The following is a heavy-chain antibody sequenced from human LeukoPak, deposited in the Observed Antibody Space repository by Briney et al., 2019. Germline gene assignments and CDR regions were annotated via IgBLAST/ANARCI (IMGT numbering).Heavy chain of an antibody. J-gene: IGHJ5*02. V-gene: IGHV4-34*01. D-gene: IGHD6-13*01. CDR1: GGSFSGYY. Sequence: KPSETLSLTCAVYGGSFSGYYWSWIRQPPGKGLEWIGEINHRGSTNYNPSLKSRVTISVDTSKNQFSLKLSSVTAADTAVYYCARSGGAYSSSWYDDWFDPWGQGTLVTVSS. CDR3: ARSGGAYSSSWYDDWFDP. CDR2: INHRGST.